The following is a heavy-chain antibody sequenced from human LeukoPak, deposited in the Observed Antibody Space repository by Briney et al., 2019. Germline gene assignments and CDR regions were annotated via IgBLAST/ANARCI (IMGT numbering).Heavy chain of an antibody. CDR1: GYTFTSYG. Sequence: ASAKVSCTASGYTFTSYGISWVRQAPGQGLEWMGWISANNGDTDYPPKLQDRVTMTTDTYTSTAYMELRSLRSDDTAMYYCARESHETREDYWGQGTLVTVSS. CDR2: ISANNGDT. V-gene: IGHV1-18*01. D-gene: IGHD1-1*01. CDR3: ARESHETREDY. J-gene: IGHJ4*02.